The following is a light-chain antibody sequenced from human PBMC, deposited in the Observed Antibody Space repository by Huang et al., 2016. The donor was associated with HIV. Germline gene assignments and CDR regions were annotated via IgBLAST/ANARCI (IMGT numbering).Light chain of an antibody. CDR3: QHYGTLFT. CDR1: QSVSASN. CDR2: GAS. J-gene: IGKJ2*01. Sequence: EIILTQSPATLSLSPGERATLSFRASQSVSASNLAWYQQKLGQAPRLLISGASTRATGIADRFSASGSGTDFTLTISRLEPEDFAVYYCQHYGTLFTFGQGTEVEIK. V-gene: IGKV3-20*01.